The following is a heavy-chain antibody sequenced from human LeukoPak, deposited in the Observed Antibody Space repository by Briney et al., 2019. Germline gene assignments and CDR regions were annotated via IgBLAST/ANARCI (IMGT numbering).Heavy chain of an antibody. CDR1: GYTFTGYY. J-gene: IGHJ3*02. CDR3: ARASDYCGGDCYSLPAFDI. D-gene: IGHD2-21*01. CDR2: INPNSGGT. Sequence: ASVKVSCKASGYTFTGYYMHWVRQAPGQGLEWMGWINPNSGGTNYAQKFQGRVTMTRDTSISTVYMELSRLRSDDTAVYYCARASDYCGGDCYSLPAFDIWGQGTMVTVSS. V-gene: IGHV1-2*02.